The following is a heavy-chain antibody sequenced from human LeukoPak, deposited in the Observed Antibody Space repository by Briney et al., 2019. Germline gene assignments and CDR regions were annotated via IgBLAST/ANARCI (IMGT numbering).Heavy chain of an antibody. D-gene: IGHD4-17*01. J-gene: IGHJ4*02. V-gene: IGHV4-34*01. CDR2: INHSGST. CDR1: CGSFSGYY. Sequence: SETLSLTCAVYCGSFSGYYWSWIRQPPGKGLEWIGEINHSGSTNYNPSLKSRVTISVDTSKNQFSLKLSSVTAADTAVYYCARVEADPYGDYGGYYFDYWGQGTLVTVSS. CDR3: ARVEADPYGDYGGYYFDY.